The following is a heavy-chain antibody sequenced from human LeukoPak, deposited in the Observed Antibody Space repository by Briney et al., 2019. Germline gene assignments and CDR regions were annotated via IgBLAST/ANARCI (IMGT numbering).Heavy chain of an antibody. CDR1: GYTFTSYD. V-gene: IGHV1-8*03. CDR2: MNPNSGNT. CDR3: ARGGQTVPSGSYSLDAFDI. Sequence: ASVKVSCKASGYTFTSYDINWVRQATGQGLEWMGWMNPNSGNTGYAQKFQGRVTITRNTSISTAYMELSSLRSDDTAVYYCARGGQTVPSGSYSLDAFDIWGQGTMVTVSS. D-gene: IGHD1-26*01. J-gene: IGHJ3*02.